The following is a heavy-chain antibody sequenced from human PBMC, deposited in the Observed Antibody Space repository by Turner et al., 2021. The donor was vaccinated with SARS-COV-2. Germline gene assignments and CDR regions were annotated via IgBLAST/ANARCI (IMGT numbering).Heavy chain of an antibody. CDR1: CGSFSGYY. V-gene: IGHV4-34*02. J-gene: IGHJ4*02. CDR2: IHPSGTT. Sequence: QVQLQQWGAGLLKPSETLSLTCAVYCGSFSGYYWTWIRQPPEKGLEWIGEIHPSGTTYHNPSLKGRVTMSVDTSKNQFYLKVSSVTAADTAVYYCAKGDDSRKSGLLWGQGTLVTVSS. CDR3: AKGDDSRKSGLL. D-gene: IGHD2-15*01.